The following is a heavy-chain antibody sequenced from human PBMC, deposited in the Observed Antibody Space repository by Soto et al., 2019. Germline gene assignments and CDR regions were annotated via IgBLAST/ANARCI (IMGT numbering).Heavy chain of an antibody. Sequence: ASVKVSCKASGYTFTSYGISWVRQAPGQGLEWMGWISAYNGNTNYAQKLQGRVTMTTDTSTSTAYMELRSLRSDDTAVYYCERDGAREWLLLPGDYYYGMDVWGQ. CDR3: ERDGAREWLLLPGDYYYGMDV. CDR1: GYTFTSYG. V-gene: IGHV1-18*04. J-gene: IGHJ6*02. CDR2: ISAYNGNT. D-gene: IGHD3-3*01.